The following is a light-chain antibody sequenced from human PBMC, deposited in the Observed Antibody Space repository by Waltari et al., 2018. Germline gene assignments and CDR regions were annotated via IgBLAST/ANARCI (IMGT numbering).Light chain of an antibody. Sequence: QLVLTQSPSASASLGASVKLTCTLSSGHSSNVIAWLQQQPEKGPRYLMKVNSDGSHNKGDEIPYRFSGSSSGAERYLTSSSLQSEDEADYYCQTGGHGTWVFGGGTKLTVL. CDR2: VNSDGSH. CDR3: QTGGHGTWV. J-gene: IGLJ3*02. CDR1: SGHSSNV. V-gene: IGLV4-69*01.